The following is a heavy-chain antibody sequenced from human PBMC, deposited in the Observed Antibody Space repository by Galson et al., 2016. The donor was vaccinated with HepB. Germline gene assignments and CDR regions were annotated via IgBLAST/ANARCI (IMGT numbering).Heavy chain of an antibody. Sequence: SLRLSCAASGFTFSRYAMSWVRQAPGEGLGWVSGISGSGGNTYYADSVKGRFTISRDNSKNTLYLQMNSLRAEDTAVYYCAKDSGSMIVVATTLDYWGQGTLVTVSS. J-gene: IGHJ4*02. CDR2: ISGSGGNT. V-gene: IGHV3-23*01. D-gene: IGHD3-22*01. CDR3: AKDSGSMIVVATTLDY. CDR1: GFTFSRYA.